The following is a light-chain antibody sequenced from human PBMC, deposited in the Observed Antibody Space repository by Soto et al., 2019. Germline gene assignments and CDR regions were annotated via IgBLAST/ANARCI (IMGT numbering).Light chain of an antibody. V-gene: IGLV1-44*01. CDR3: AAWDDSPNGVV. J-gene: IGLJ2*01. CDR2: SNG. CDR1: GSNIGKNT. Sequence: QSVLTQPPSASGSPGQSVTISCSGGGSNIGKNTVHWYQVLPGTAPKLLIYSNGQRPSGVPDRFSGSKSSTSASLAISGLQSADEADYYCAAWDDSPNGVVFGGGTKLTVL.